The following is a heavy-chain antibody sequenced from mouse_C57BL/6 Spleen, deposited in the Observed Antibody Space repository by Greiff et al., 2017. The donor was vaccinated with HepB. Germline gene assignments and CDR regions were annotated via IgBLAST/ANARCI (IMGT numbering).Heavy chain of an antibody. V-gene: IGHV14-4*01. CDR1: GFNIKDDY. J-gene: IGHJ2*01. CDR2: IDPENGDT. D-gene: IGHD3-2*02. CDR3: TTWGLRGPAY. Sequence: EVQLQQSGAELVRPGASVKLSCTASGFNIKDDYMHWVKQRPEQGLEWIGWIDPENGDTEYASKFQGKATITADTSSNTAYLQLSSLTSEDTAVYYCTTWGLRGPAYWGQGTTLTVSS.